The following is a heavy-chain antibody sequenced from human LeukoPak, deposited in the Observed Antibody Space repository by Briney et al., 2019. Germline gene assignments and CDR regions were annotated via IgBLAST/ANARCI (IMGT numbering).Heavy chain of an antibody. V-gene: IGHV4-30-2*01. CDR1: GGSISSGGYY. CDR3: ARVSIVRSTSTNWFDP. D-gene: IGHD2-2*01. CDR2: ICHSGST. J-gene: IGHJ5*02. Sequence: SQTLSLTCTVYGGSISSGGYYWSWIRQPPGKGLEWIGYICHSGSTYYNPSLKSRVTISVDRSKNQFSLKLSSVTAADTAVYYCARVSIVRSTSTNWFDPWGQGTLVTVSS.